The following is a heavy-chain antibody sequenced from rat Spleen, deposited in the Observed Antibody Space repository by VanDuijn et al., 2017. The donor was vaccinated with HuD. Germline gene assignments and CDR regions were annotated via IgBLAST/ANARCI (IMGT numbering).Heavy chain of an antibody. CDR2: IRSGGGT. CDR3: VRSEGII. D-gene: IGHD1-11*01. Sequence: QVQLKESGPGLVQPSQTLSLTCTVSGFSLTSYGVTWVRQPPGKGLEWIGTIRSGGGTDYTSTLKSRLSISRDASKSQVLLKMNSLQTEDTAMYFCVRSEGIIRGQGVMVTVSS. CDR1: GFSLTSYG. J-gene: IGHJ2*01. V-gene: IGHV2-16*01.